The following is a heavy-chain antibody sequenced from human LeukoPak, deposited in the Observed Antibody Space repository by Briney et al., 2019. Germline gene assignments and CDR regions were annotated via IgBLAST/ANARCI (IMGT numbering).Heavy chain of an antibody. V-gene: IGHV1-8*03. D-gene: IGHD4-17*01. CDR1: GYTFTSYD. Sequence: GASVKVSCKASGYTFTSYDINWVRQATGQGLEWMGWMNPNSGNTGYAQKFQGRVTITRNTSISTAYMELSSLRSEDTAVYYCARDLLYGDYGEVAFDIWSQGTMVTVSS. CDR3: ARDLLYGDYGEVAFDI. CDR2: MNPNSGNT. J-gene: IGHJ3*02.